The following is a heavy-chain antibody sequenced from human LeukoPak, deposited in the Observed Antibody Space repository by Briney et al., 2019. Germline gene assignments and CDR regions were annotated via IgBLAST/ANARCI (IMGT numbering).Heavy chain of an antibody. CDR2: ISYDGSNK. V-gene: IGHV3-30*04. CDR1: GFTFSSYA. Sequence: GGSLRLSCAASGFTFSSYAMHWVRQAPGKGLEWVAVISYDGSNKYYADSVKGRFTISRDNSKNTLYLQMNSLRAEDTAVYYCARDAGGYYDFWSGYPYYYYYGMDVWGQGTTVTVSS. D-gene: IGHD3-3*01. J-gene: IGHJ6*02. CDR3: ARDAGGYYDFWSGYPYYYYYGMDV.